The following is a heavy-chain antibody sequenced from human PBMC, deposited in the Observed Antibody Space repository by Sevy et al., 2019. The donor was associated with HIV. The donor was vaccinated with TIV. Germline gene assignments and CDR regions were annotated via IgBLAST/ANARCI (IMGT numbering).Heavy chain of an antibody. D-gene: IGHD3-22*01. CDR2: IDPEHGET. V-gene: IGHV1-24*01. J-gene: IGHJ4*02. Sequence: ASVKVSCKVSGYIFTELSMHWVRQAPGKGLEWMGGIDPEHGETIYAQKFQGRVTMTEDTSTDTAYMDLSSLRSEDTAVYYCATDSVLLKGRYYDSSGYYLHYWVQGTLVTVSS. CDR3: ATDSVLLKGRYYDSSGYYLHY. CDR1: GYIFTELS.